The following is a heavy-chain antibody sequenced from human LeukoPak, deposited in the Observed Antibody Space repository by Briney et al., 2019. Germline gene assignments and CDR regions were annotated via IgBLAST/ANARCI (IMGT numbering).Heavy chain of an antibody. V-gene: IGHV3-30*18. J-gene: IGHJ3*02. D-gene: IGHD2-2*02. CDR3: AKVIYRLLISDAFDI. CDR2: ISYDGSNK. Sequence: GGSLRLSCAASGFTFSSYGMHWVRQAPGKGLEWVAVISYDGSNKYYADSVKGRFTISRDNSKNTLYLQMNSLRAEDTAVYYCAKVIYRLLISDAFDIWGQGTMVTVSS. CDR1: GFTFSSYG.